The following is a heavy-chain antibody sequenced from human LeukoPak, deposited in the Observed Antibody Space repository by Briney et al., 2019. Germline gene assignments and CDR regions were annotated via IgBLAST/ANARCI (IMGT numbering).Heavy chain of an antibody. CDR1: GFTFSSYG. CDR3: AKATISLGPAYFDY. J-gene: IGHJ4*02. V-gene: IGHV3-23*01. D-gene: IGHD3-9*01. CDR2: ISGSGGST. Sequence: PGGTLRLSCAASGFTFSSYGMSWVRQAPGKGLEWVSAISGSGGSTYYADSVKGRFTISRDNSKNTLYLQMNSLRAEDTAVYYCAKATISLGPAYFDYWGQGTLVTVSS.